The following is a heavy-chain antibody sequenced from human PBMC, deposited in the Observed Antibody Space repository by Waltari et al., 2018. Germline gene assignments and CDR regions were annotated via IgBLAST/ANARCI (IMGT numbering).Heavy chain of an antibody. CDR3: ARAGYSSSWGFDY. CDR2: IYHSGST. CDR1: GYSISSGYY. J-gene: IGHJ4*02. Sequence: PGLVKPSETLSLTCAVSGYSISSGYYWGWIRQPPGKGLEWIGSIYHSGSTYYNPSLKSRVTISVDTSKNQFSLKLSSVTAADTAVYYCARAGYSSSWGFDYWGQGTLVTVSS. D-gene: IGHD6-13*01. V-gene: IGHV4-38-2*01.